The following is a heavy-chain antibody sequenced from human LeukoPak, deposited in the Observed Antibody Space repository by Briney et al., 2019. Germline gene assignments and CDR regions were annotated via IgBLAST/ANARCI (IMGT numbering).Heavy chain of an antibody. CDR1: GYTFTSYY. D-gene: IGHD3-10*01. J-gene: IGHJ6*03. CDR3: ARAYYYGSGRKNYYYYYMDV. CDR2: INPSGGST. V-gene: IGHV1-46*01. Sequence: GASVKVSCKASGYTFTSYYMHWVRQAPGQGLEWMGIINPSGGSTSYAQKFQGRVTMTRDTSTSTVYMELSSLRSEDTAVYYCARAYYYGSGRKNYYYYYMDVWGKGTTVTISS.